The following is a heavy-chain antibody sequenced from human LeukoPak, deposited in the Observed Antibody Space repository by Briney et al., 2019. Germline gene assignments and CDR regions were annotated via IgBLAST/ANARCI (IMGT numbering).Heavy chain of an antibody. Sequence: GASVKVSCKASGGTFSSYATSWVRQAPGQGLEWMGGIIPIFGTANYAQKFQERVTITRDMSTSTAYMELSSLRSEDTAVYYCSSTSPGVDYYYGMDVWGQGTTVTVSS. CDR1: GGTFSSYA. CDR2: IIPIFGTA. V-gene: IGHV1-69*05. J-gene: IGHJ6*02. CDR3: SSTSPGVDYYYGMDV. D-gene: IGHD2-2*01.